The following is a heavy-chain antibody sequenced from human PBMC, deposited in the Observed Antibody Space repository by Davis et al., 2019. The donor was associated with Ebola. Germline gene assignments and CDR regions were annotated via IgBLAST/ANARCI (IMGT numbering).Heavy chain of an antibody. D-gene: IGHD1-1*01. CDR3: ARAQFPTTSDH. J-gene: IGHJ4*02. Sequence: AASVKVSCKASGYTFTSYGITWVRQAPGQGLEWMGWINPHNGNTNYAQNVQGRVTMTTDTPTSTAYMEVGSLRSAGTAVYYCARAQFPTTSDHWGQGTLVIVSS. CDR2: INPHNGNT. CDR1: GYTFTSYG. V-gene: IGHV1-18*04.